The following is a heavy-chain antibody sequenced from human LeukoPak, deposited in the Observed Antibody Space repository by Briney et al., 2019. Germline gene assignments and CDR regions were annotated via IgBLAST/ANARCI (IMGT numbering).Heavy chain of an antibody. CDR3: AGGGEGYYFDY. CDR2: IIPIFGTA. J-gene: IGHJ4*02. CDR1: GGTFSSYA. V-gene: IGHV1-69*05. D-gene: IGHD3-16*01. Sequence: SVKASCKASGGTFSSYAISWVRQAPGQGLEWMGRIIPIFGTANYAQKFQGRVTITTDESTSTAYMELSSLRSEDTAVYYCAGGGEGYYFDYWGQGTLVTVSS.